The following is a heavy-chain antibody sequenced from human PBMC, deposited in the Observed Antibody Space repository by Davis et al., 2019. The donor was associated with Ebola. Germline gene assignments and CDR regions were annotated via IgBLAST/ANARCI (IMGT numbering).Heavy chain of an antibody. Sequence: GESLKISCAASSFMFDKYGMHWVRQAPGKGLAWVAVISYDGSKTSYLQSVEGRLTISRDNSKNTLYLQMESLRVDDTAVYYCARGVGATGLLYYYGMDVWGPGTTVTVSS. CDR1: SFMFDKYG. V-gene: IGHV3-33*05. J-gene: IGHJ6*02. CDR3: ARGVGATGLLYYYGMDV. D-gene: IGHD1-26*01. CDR2: ISYDGSKT.